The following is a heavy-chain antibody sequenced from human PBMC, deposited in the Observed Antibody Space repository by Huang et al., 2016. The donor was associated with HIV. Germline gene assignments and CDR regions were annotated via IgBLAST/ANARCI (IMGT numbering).Heavy chain of an antibody. V-gene: IGHV4-61*09. CDR2: TLPNGMT. Sequence: QVHLQESGPGLVRPSQTLSLTCAVSGDSLSGGSYSLRWILQPAGAGLEWIGPTLPNGMTNYNPSLTKRGTIAMDSSKKKLALELTSGTAGDTAVYFCAREVAYRVRGVTTDFYYYMDVWGRGTTVTVSS. CDR3: AREVAYRVRGVTTDFYYYMDV. CDR1: GDSLSGGSYS. J-gene: IGHJ6*03. D-gene: IGHD3-10*01.